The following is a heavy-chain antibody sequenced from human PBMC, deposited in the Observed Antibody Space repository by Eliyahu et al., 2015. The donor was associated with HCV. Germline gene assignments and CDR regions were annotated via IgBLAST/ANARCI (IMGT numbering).Heavy chain of an antibody. J-gene: IGHJ4*02. CDR1: GFSLSNXGVG. CDR3: VYTPRAMASFDY. V-gene: IGHV2-5*02. Sequence: QITLKESGPTLVKSPQTLTLTCTFSGFSLSNXGVGVGWXXXPPGKAXEWVAVIYWDDDKRYSPSLKTRLTITKDASKNQVVLTMTNMDPMDTATYYCVYTPRAMASFDYWGLGTLVTVSS. CDR2: IYWDDDK. D-gene: IGHD5-18*01.